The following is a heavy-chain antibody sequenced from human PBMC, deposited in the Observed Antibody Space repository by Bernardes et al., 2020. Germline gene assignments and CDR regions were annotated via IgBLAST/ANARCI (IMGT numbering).Heavy chain of an antibody. Sequence: GGSLRLSCAASGFRFSNYAMGWVRQAPGKGLEWVSTISGSGNAVYYADSVRGRFTISRDNSKDTLYVQMNSLRVDDTALYYCARKLYGVGADDSHPCDYWGQGTLVTVSS. CDR1: GFRFSNYA. CDR3: ARKLYGVGADDSHPCDY. CDR2: ISGSGNAV. V-gene: IGHV3-23*01. J-gene: IGHJ4*02. D-gene: IGHD3-16*02.